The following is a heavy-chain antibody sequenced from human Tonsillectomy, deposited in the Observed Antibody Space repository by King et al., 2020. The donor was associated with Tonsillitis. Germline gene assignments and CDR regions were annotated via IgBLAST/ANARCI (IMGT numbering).Heavy chain of an antibody. CDR3: VRGFCSGGSCYHWYFDL. V-gene: IGHV3-9*01. CDR2: INWNSESI. CDR1: GFTFDDYT. J-gene: IGHJ2*01. D-gene: IGHD2-15*01. Sequence: VQLVESGGGLVQPGRSLRLSCATSGFTFDDYTLHWVRQAPGKGLEWVSGINWNSESIAYADSLKGRFTISRDNAKNSLYIQMNSLRSEDTAFYYCVRGFCSGGSCYHWYFDLWGRGTLVTVSS.